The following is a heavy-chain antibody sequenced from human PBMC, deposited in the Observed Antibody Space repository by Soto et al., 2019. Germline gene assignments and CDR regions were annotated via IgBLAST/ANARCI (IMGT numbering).Heavy chain of an antibody. CDR2: TYYRSKWYN. CDR3: ARDRSSSSWYQISYYYYGMDV. J-gene: IGHJ6*02. D-gene: IGHD6-13*01. Sequence: LTCAISGDSVSSNSAAWNWIRQSPSRGLEWLGRTYYRSKWYNDYAVSVKSRITINPDTSKNQFSLQLNSVTPEDTAVYYCARDRSSSSWYQISYYYYGMDVWGQGTTVTVSS. V-gene: IGHV6-1*01. CDR1: GDSVSSNSAA.